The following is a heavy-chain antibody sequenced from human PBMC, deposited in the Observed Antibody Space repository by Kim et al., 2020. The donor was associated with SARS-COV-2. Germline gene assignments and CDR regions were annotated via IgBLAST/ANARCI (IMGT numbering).Heavy chain of an antibody. D-gene: IGHD3-16*01. CDR3: ARARKTGGRAGPFDY. Sequence: GGSLRLSCAASRFSVRTNYMNWVRQAPGKGLEWVSVIYAGGTTYYADSVKGRFTVSRDISEDTLHLLMNSLRAEDTAVYYCARARKTGGRAGPFDYWGQGTLVTVSS. V-gene: IGHV3-66*01. CDR1: RFSVRTNY. CDR2: IYAGGTT. J-gene: IGHJ4*02.